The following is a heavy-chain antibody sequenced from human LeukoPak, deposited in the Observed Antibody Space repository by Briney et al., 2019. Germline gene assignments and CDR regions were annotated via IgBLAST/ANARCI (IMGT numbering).Heavy chain of an antibody. CDR2: IYTSGST. CDR1: GGSISSYY. CDR3: ARGDNWNDGYFDY. Sequence: PSETLPLTCTVTGGSISSYYWSWIRQPAGKGLEWIGRIYTSGSTNYNPSLKSRVSMSVDTPKNQFSLKLSSVTAADTAVYYCARGDNWNDGYFDYWGQGTLVTVSS. D-gene: IGHD1-1*01. V-gene: IGHV4-4*07. J-gene: IGHJ4*02.